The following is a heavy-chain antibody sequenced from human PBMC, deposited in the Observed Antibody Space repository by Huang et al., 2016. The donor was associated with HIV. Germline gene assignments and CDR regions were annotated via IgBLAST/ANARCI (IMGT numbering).Heavy chain of an antibody. J-gene: IGHJ4*02. D-gene: IGHD3-22*01. V-gene: IGHV1-69*01. Sequence: QVQLVQSGAEVKKPGSSVKVSCKASGGSFRNFAIGWVRQAPGQGLEWMGGIIPDLGTANYAQKFQGRVTIIADESTSTADMELSSLRSEDTAVYYCATVDYYDTSGPQRGYFDNWGQGTLVTVSS. CDR3: ATVDYYDTSGPQRGYFDN. CDR1: GGSFRNFA. CDR2: IIPDLGTA.